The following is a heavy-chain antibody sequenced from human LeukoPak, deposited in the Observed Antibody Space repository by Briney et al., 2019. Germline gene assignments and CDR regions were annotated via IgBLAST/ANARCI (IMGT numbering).Heavy chain of an antibody. Sequence: GGSLRLSCAASGFTFSSYWMNWARQAPGKGLEWVASINHNGNVNCYVDSVKGRFTISRDNAKNSLYLQMSNLRAEDTAVYYCAKTVIDTTHFDCWGQGTLVTVSP. CDR1: GFTFSSYW. J-gene: IGHJ4*02. CDR2: INHNGNVN. CDR3: AKTVIDTTHFDC. V-gene: IGHV3-7*03. D-gene: IGHD1-1*01.